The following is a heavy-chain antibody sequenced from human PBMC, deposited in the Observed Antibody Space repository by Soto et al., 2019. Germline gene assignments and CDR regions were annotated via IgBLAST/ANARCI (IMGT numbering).Heavy chain of an antibody. Sequence: QVQLVQSGAEVKRPGSSVKVSCKASGGSLRRHGMNWVRQAPGQGLEWMGGIVPIFGTADYAQKFQGRVTITADESTTTAYMELSSLRYEDTAVYYCARATVSNAPEGDCANWGQGTLVIVSS. D-gene: IGHD4-4*01. J-gene: IGHJ4*02. CDR3: ARATVSNAPEGDCAN. CDR2: IVPIFGTA. V-gene: IGHV1-69*01. CDR1: GGSLRRHG.